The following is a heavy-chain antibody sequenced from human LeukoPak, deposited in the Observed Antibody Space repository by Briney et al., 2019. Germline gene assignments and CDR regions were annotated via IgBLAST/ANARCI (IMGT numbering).Heavy chain of an antibody. J-gene: IGHJ6*02. Sequence: ASVKVSCKASGYTFTSYDINWMRQATGQGLEWMGWVNPNRGNTGYAQKFQGRVTMTRNTAISTAYMELSSLRSEDTAVYYCARVLRARYGSGSYSYYGMDVWGQGTTVTVSS. CDR3: ARVLRARYGSGSYSYYGMDV. CDR1: GYTFTSYD. D-gene: IGHD3-10*01. CDR2: VNPNRGNT. V-gene: IGHV1-8*01.